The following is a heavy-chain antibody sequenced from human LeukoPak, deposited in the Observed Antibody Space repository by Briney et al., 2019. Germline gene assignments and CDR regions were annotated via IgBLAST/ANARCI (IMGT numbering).Heavy chain of an antibody. CDR2: INPNSGGT. J-gene: IGHJ6*02. Sequence: ASVKVSCKASGYTFTGYYMHWVRQAPGQGLEWMGWINPNSGGTNYAQKFQGWVTMTRDTSISTAYMELSRLRSDDTAVYYCASDRPYYDFWSGQISVYYYYGMDVWGQGTTVTVSS. CDR3: ASDRPYYDFWSGQISVYYYYGMDV. V-gene: IGHV1-2*04. CDR1: GYTFTGYY. D-gene: IGHD3-3*01.